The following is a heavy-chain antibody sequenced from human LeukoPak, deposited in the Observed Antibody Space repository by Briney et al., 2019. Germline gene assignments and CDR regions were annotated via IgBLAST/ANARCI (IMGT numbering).Heavy chain of an antibody. CDR3: ARQPNYYGSGSYYLYFDY. J-gene: IGHJ4*02. D-gene: IGHD3-10*01. V-gene: IGHV4-59*08. CDR2: IFYTGNT. CDR1: GGSISPYY. Sequence: SETLSLTCTVSGGSISPYYWSWIRQPPGKGLEWIGYIFYTGNTNYIPSLKSRVTISVDTSNNQFSLRLSSVTAADTAVYYCARQPNYYGSGSYYLYFDYWGQGTLVTVSS.